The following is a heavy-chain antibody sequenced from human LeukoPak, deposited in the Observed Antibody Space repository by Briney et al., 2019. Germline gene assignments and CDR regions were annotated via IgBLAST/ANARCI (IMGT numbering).Heavy chain of an antibody. D-gene: IGHD1-26*01. CDR1: GFAFSTFT. CDR3: ARSASSDY. Sequence: GGSLRLSCSASGFAFSTFTMNWVRQAPGKGLEWVSSIISTGTTIYYADSVKGRFTISRDNAKNSLFLQMNSLRDEDTAVYYCARSASSDYWGQGTLVTVSS. CDR2: IISTGTTI. J-gene: IGHJ4*02. V-gene: IGHV3-48*02.